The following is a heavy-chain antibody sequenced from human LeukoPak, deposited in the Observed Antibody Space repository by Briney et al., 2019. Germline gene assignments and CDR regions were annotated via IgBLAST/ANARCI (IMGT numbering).Heavy chain of an antibody. V-gene: IGHV3-30*04. CDR1: GFTFSSYA. Sequence: PGGSLRLSCAASGFTFSSYAMHWVRQAPGKGLEGVAVISYEGSNKYYAASVKGRFTISRDNSKNTLYLQMNSLRAEDTAVYYCARMHLDYFDYWGQGTLVTVSS. CDR2: ISYEGSNK. J-gene: IGHJ4*02. CDR3: ARMHLDYFDY.